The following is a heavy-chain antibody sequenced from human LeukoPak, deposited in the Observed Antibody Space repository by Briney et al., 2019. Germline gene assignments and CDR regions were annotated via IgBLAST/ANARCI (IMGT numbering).Heavy chain of an antibody. V-gene: IGHV4-34*01. D-gene: IGHD7-27*01. Sequence: PSETLSLTCAVYGGSFSGYYWSWIRQPPGKGLEWIGEINHSGSTNYNPSLKSRVTISVDTSKNQFSLKLSSVTAADTAVYYCARAPRGDDAFDIWGQGTMVTVSS. CDR3: ARAPRGDDAFDI. J-gene: IGHJ3*02. CDR1: GGSFSGYY. CDR2: INHSGST.